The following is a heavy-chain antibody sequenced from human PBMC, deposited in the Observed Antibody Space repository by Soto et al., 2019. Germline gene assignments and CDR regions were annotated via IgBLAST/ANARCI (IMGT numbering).Heavy chain of an antibody. J-gene: IGHJ4*02. D-gene: IGHD3-22*01. CDR2: IIPIFGTA. Sequence: QVQLVQSGAEVKKPGSSVKVSCKAAGGTFSSYAISWVRQAPGQGLEWMGGIIPIFGTANYAQKFQGRVTITADESTSTAYMELSSLRYEDTAVYYCARSSLYDSSGYKRYYFDYWGQGTMVTVSS. CDR1: GGTFSSYA. V-gene: IGHV1-69*01. CDR3: ARSSLYDSSGYKRYYFDY.